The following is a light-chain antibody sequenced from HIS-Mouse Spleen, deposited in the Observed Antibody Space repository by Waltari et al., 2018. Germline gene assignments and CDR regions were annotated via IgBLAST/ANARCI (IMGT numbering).Light chain of an antibody. CDR3: QQSYSTPRT. Sequence: DIQMTQSPSSLSASVGDRVTITCRESQGISSYLNWYQQKPRKAPKLLIYAASSLQSGVPSRFSGSGSGTDFTLTISSLQPEDFATYYCQQSYSTPRTFGEGTKVEIK. V-gene: IGKV1-39*01. CDR1: QGISSY. CDR2: AAS. J-gene: IGKJ1*01.